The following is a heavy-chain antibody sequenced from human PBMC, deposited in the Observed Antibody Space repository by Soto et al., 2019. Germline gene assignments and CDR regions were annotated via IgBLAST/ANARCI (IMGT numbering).Heavy chain of an antibody. CDR1: GGSISSGDYY. CDR2: IYYSGST. V-gene: IGHV4-30-4*01. D-gene: IGHD3-10*01. CDR3: AGVRLGFDFDY. J-gene: IGHJ4*02. Sequence: QVQLQESGPGLVKPSQTLSLTCTVSGGSISSGDYYWSWIRQPPGKGLEWIGYIYYSGSTYYNPPLYRRVTISVDASEHQFSLKLSSVAAAATAVYYCAGVRLGFDFDYWGQGTLVAVSS.